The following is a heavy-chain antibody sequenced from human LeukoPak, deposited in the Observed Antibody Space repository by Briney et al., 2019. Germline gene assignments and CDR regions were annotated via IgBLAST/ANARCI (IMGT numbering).Heavy chain of an antibody. J-gene: IGHJ4*02. CDR3: ARERGYSGYDYFIDSPSDY. Sequence: PGGSLRLSCTASGFTLSRFAMHWVRQAPGKGLEWLGHMSDDGSEKHYVDSVRGRFTISRDPSKNSLYLQMNSLRAEDTAVYYCARERGYSGYDYFIDSPSDYWGQGTLVTVSS. D-gene: IGHD5-12*01. CDR1: GFTLSRFA. CDR2: MSDDGSEK. V-gene: IGHV3-30-3*01.